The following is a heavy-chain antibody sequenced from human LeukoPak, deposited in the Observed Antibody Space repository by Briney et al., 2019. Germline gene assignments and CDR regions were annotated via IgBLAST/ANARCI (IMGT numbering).Heavy chain of an antibody. CDR2: MNPNSGNT. CDR3: VSEAAAGTVNYYYGMDV. D-gene: IGHD6-13*01. J-gene: IGHJ6*02. CDR1: GYTFTSYD. Sequence: ASVKVSCKASGYTFTSYDTNWVRQATGQGLEWMGWMNPNSGNTGYAQKFQGRVTMTRNTSISTAYMELSSLRSEDTAVYYCVSEAAAGTVNYYYGMDVWGQGTTVTVSS. V-gene: IGHV1-8*01.